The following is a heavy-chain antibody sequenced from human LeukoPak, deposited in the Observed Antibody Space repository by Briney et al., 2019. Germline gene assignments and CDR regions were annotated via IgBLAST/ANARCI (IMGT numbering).Heavy chain of an antibody. CDR2: ISGSSFTI. V-gene: IGHV3-48*04. D-gene: IGHD2-21*02. CDR1: GFTFSTYA. Sequence: GGSLRLSCAASGFTFSTYAMSWVRQAPGKGLEWVSFISGSSFTIYYADSVKGRFTISRDNAKNSLYLQMNSLRAEDTAVYYCARSAYCGGDCYIFDYWGQGTLVTVSS. J-gene: IGHJ4*02. CDR3: ARSAYCGGDCYIFDY.